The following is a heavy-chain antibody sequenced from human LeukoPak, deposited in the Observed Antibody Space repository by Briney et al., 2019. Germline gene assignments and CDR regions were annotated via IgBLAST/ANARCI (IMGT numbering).Heavy chain of an antibody. Sequence: GGSLRLSCAASEFTVTSKYMSWVRQAPGKGLEWVSAINRGGGGTYYADFVEGRFTISRDNSENTLYLQMNSLRAEDTATYYCAKGTEGYGEVGSFDSWGQGPRSPSPQ. CDR3: AKGTEGYGEVGSFDS. CDR1: EFTVTSKY. V-gene: IGHV3-23*01. D-gene: IGHD3-16*01. CDR2: INRGGGGT. J-gene: IGHJ4*02.